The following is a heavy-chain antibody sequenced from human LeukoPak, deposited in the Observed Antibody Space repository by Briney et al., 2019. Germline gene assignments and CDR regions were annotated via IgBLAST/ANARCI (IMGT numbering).Heavy chain of an antibody. D-gene: IGHD5-24*01. Sequence: SEPLSLTCTVSGGSISSGAYYWSWIRQHPGKGLEWFGYFYYSVSTYYNPSLKSRVTISVDTSKNQFSLDLSSVTAADTAVYYGARDLGDGYLANDYWGQGTLVTVSS. CDR2: FYYSVST. V-gene: IGHV4-31*03. CDR3: ARDLGDGYLANDY. J-gene: IGHJ4*02. CDR1: GGSISSGAYY.